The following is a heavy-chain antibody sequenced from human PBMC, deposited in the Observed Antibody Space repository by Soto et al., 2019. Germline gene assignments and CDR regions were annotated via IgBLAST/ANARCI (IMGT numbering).Heavy chain of an antibody. D-gene: IGHD3-3*01. CDR1: GFTFSSYS. CDR2: ISGSSTYI. CDR3: ARVKGFTIFGRSATNQKDYYYYGMDV. V-gene: IGHV3-21*01. J-gene: IGHJ6*02. Sequence: GSLRLSCAASGFTFSSYSMNWVRQAPGKVLEWVSSISGSSTYIYYADSVRGRFTISRDNAENSLHLQMDSLRAEDTAVYYCARVKGFTIFGRSATNQKDYYYYGMDVWGQGTTVNVSS.